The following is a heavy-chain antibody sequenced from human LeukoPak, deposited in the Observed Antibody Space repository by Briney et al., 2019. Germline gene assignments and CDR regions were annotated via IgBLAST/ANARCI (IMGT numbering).Heavy chain of an antibody. V-gene: IGHV3-53*01. D-gene: IGHD3-16*01. CDR2: IYSGGGT. CDR3: ARAQQIMMTHAFDI. CDR1: GFTVSTNY. J-gene: IGHJ3*02. Sequence: GGSLRLSCAASGFTVSTNYMSWVRQAPGKGLEWASVIYSGGGTYYADSVKGRFTISRDNSKNTLYLQMNSLRTEDTAVYHCARAQQIMMTHAFDIWGQGTMVTVSS.